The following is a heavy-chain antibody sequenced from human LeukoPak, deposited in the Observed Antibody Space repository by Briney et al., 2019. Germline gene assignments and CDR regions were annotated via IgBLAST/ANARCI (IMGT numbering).Heavy chain of an antibody. V-gene: IGHV4-34*01. CDR2: INHSGST. Sequence: SETLSLTCAVYGGSFSGYHWSWIRQPPGKGLEWIGEINHSGSTNYNPSLKSRVTISVDTSKNQFSLKLSSVTAADTAVYYCARGGGSGWYVDYWGQGTLVTVSS. CDR1: GGSFSGYH. D-gene: IGHD6-19*01. CDR3: ARGGGSGWYVDY. J-gene: IGHJ4*02.